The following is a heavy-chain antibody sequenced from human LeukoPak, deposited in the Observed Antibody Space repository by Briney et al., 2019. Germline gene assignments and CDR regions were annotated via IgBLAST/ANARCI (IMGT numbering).Heavy chain of an antibody. CDR3: ARDIVVVPAAEYYYYGMDV. CDR2: ISYDGSNK. D-gene: IGHD2-2*01. CDR1: GFTFSSYA. V-gene: IGHV3-30*04. J-gene: IGHJ6*04. Sequence: PGGSLRLSCAASGFTFSSYAMHWVRQAPGKGLEWVAVISYDGSNKYYADSVKGRFTISRDNSKNTLYLQMNSLRAEDTAVYYCARDIVVVPAAEYYYYGMDVWGKGTTVTVSS.